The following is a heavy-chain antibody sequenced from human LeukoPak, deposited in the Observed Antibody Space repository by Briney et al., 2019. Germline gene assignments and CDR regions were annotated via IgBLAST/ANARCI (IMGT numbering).Heavy chain of an antibody. CDR2: IHYTGST. V-gene: IGHV4-59*01. Sequence: AETLSLTCQVFGGSISSYYWSWIRQSPGKGLEYIGYIHYTGSTTYTPSLGSRVSISVDTSKNYFSLKLTSVTAADTGAYYCARGASPASCGSWYLDLWGRGTLVTVSS. CDR3: ARGASPASCGSWYLDL. CDR1: GGSISSYY. D-gene: IGHD2-15*01. J-gene: IGHJ2*01.